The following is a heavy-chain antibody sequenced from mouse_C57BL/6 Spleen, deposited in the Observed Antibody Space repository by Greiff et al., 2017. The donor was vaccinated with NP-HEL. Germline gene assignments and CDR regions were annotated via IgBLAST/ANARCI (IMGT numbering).Heavy chain of an antibody. CDR3: ARSRLGPYAMDY. Sequence: VHVKQSGPELVKPGASVKIPCKASGYTFTDYNMDWVKQSHGKSLEWIGDINPNNGGTIYNQKFKGKATLTVDKSSSTAYMELRSLTSEDTAVYYCARSRLGPYAMDYWGQGTSVTVSS. D-gene: IGHD4-1*01. J-gene: IGHJ4*01. CDR2: INPNNGGT. CDR1: GYTFTDYN. V-gene: IGHV1-18*01.